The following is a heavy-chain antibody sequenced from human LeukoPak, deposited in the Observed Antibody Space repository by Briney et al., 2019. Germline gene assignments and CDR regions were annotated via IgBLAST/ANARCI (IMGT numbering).Heavy chain of an antibody. CDR1: NYTFSSLGSGNSFISFA. Sequence: ASVKVSCKASNYTFSSLGSGNSFISFAISWVRQAPGQGLEWMGWINPNSGGTNYAQKFQGRVTMTRDTSISTAYMELSRLRSDDTAVYYCARGEDHQGDWFDPWGQGTLVTVSS. V-gene: IGHV1-2*02. CDR3: ARGEDHQGDWFDP. J-gene: IGHJ5*02. CDR2: INPNSGGT. D-gene: IGHD3-16*01.